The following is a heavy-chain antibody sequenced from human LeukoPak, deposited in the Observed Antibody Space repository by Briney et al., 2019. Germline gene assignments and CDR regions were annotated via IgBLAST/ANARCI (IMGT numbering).Heavy chain of an antibody. V-gene: IGHV4-39*07. CDR3: ARGAPPQN. Sequence: PSETLSLTCTVSGGSISSSSYYWGWIRRPPGKGLEWIGSVYYTGASYYNPSLKSRVTISIDTSKNHFSLNLTSVTAADTAVYYCARGAPPQNWGQGALVTVSS. J-gene: IGHJ4*02. CDR2: VYYTGAS. CDR1: GGSISSSSYY.